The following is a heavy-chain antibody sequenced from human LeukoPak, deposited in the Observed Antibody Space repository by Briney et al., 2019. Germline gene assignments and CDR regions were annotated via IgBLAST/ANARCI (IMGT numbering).Heavy chain of an antibody. CDR3: ARDSFRVATITFYYYYYMDV. D-gene: IGHD5-12*01. Sequence: GGSLRLSCAASAFTLSSYWMSWVRQAPEKGLEWVATIKQDGSEKYYVDSVKGRFTISRDNAKNSLYLQMNSLRAEDTAVYYCARDSFRVATITFYYYYYMDVWGKGTTVTVSS. CDR2: IKQDGSEK. J-gene: IGHJ6*03. CDR1: AFTLSSYW. V-gene: IGHV3-7*01.